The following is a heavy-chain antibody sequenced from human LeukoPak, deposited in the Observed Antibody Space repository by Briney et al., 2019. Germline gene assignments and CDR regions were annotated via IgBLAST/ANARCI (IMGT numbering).Heavy chain of an antibody. CDR2: INPNSGGT. D-gene: IGHD2-15*01. CDR1: GYTFIAYY. V-gene: IGHV1-2*02. CDR3: ARDGVVAAGLYYYYMDV. J-gene: IGHJ6*03. Sequence: ASVKVSCKASGYTFIAYYMHWVRQAPGQGLEWMGWINPNSGGTNYAQKFQGRVTMTRDTSISTAYLELSRLRSDDTAVYYCARDGVVAAGLYYYYMDVWGKGTTVTVSS.